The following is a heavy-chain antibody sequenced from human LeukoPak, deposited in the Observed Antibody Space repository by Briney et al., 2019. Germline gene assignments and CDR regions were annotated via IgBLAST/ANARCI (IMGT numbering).Heavy chain of an antibody. J-gene: IGHJ4*02. V-gene: IGHV4-59*01. D-gene: IGHD6-13*01. Sequence: PSETLSLTCTVSGGSISSYYWSWIRQPPGKGLEWIGSVYYIGSTKYNPSLKSRVTISVDTSKNQFSLKLTSVTAADTAVYYCARVVAAATYYFDYWGQGTLVTVSS. CDR2: VYYIGST. CDR1: GGSISSYY. CDR3: ARVVAAATYYFDY.